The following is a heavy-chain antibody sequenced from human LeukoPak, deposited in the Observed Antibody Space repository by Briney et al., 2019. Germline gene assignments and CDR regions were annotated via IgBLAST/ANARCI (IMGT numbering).Heavy chain of an antibody. Sequence: WETLSFTCTASGCPVSSYEWTWIRQPPGKGREGIGYFYYSEGTNYNPALKSRVTPSVDTSKTQSSLRLTSVTAADTAVYYCARHGGATMIVGFLHAFDVWGQGSMVTVSS. CDR3: ARHGGATMIVGFLHAFDV. CDR1: GCPVSSYE. V-gene: IGHV4-59*08. J-gene: IGHJ3*01. D-gene: IGHD3-22*01. CDR2: FYYSEGT.